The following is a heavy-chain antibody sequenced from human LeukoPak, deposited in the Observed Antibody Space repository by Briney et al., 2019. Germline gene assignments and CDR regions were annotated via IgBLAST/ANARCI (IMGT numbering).Heavy chain of an antibody. V-gene: IGHV4-30-4*01. J-gene: IGHJ6*04. CDR2: IYYSGST. Sequence: PSAPLSLPCTVSGGSINSGDCYGRGIRQPTGGGLGWIGYIYYSGSTYYNPSLKSRVTISVDTSKNQFSLKLSSVTAADTAVYYCARGITMVRGVIISRYGMDVWGKGTTVTVSS. CDR1: GGSINSGDCY. D-gene: IGHD3-10*01. CDR3: ARGITMVRGVIISRYGMDV.